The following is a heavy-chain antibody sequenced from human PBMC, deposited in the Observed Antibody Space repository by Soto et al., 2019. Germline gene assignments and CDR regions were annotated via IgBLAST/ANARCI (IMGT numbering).Heavy chain of an antibody. Sequence: LKISCKGSGYSFTSYWIGWVRQMPGKGLEWMGIIYPGDSDTRYSPSFQGQATISADKSISTAYLQWSSLKASDTAMYYCARRDSSGWYRGGNWFDPWGQGTLVTVSS. V-gene: IGHV5-51*01. D-gene: IGHD6-19*01. CDR1: GYSFTSYW. CDR2: IYPGDSDT. CDR3: ARRDSSGWYRGGNWFDP. J-gene: IGHJ5*02.